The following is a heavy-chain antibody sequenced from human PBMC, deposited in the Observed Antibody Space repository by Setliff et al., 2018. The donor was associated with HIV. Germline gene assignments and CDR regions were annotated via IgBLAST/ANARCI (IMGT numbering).Heavy chain of an antibody. D-gene: IGHD6-6*01. CDR1: GCTFTNYG. J-gene: IGHJ6*02. CDR2: ISVYNGNT. V-gene: IGHV1-18*01. CDR3: ARGYSSSSSYYYGMDV. Sequence: ASVKVSCKASGCTFTNYGINWVRQAPGQGLEWMGWISVYNGNTNFAQKLPGRVTMTTDTSTSTAYMELRSLRSDDTAVYYCARGYSSSSSYYYGMDVWGQGTTVTVSS.